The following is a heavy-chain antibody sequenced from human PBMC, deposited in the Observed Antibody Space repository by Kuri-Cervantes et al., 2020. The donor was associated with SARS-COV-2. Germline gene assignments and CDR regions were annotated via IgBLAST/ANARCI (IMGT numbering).Heavy chain of an antibody. Sequence: GGSLRLSCVASGFTFSAYTLNWVRQAPGKGLEWVANIKQDGSEKYYVDSVKGRFTISRDNAKNPLYLQMNSLRAEDTAVYYCARDARIREGLPTITYFDYWGQGTLVTVSS. CDR1: GFTFSAYT. D-gene: IGHD3-9*01. J-gene: IGHJ4*02. CDR3: ARDARIREGLPTITYFDY. V-gene: IGHV3-7*01. CDR2: IKQDGSEK.